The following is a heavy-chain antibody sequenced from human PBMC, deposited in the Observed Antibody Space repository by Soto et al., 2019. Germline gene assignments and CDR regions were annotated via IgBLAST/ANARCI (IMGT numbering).Heavy chain of an antibody. CDR2: IIPIFGTA. J-gene: IGHJ6*02. CDR1: GGTFSSYA. CDR3: ARDTPPDTAMVKEYYYDGMDV. D-gene: IGHD5-18*01. Sequence: QVQLVQSGAEVKKPGSSVKVSCKASGGTFSSYAISWVRQAPGQGLEWMGGIIPIFGTANYAQKFQGRVTITADESTSTAYMELSSLRSEDTAVYYCARDTPPDTAMVKEYYYDGMDVWGQGTTVTVSS. V-gene: IGHV1-69*01.